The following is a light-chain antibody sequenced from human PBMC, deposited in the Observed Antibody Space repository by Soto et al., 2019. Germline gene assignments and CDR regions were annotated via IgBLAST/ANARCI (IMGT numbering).Light chain of an antibody. Sequence: QSVLTQPASVSGSPGQSITISCTGTSSDVGGYNYVSWYQQHPGKAPKLMIYDVSNRPSGVSNRFSGSKSGNTASLTISGLQAEDEADYYCSLYTSSSPLVFGGGTKLTVL. CDR2: DVS. CDR3: SLYTSSSPLV. CDR1: SSDVGGYNY. V-gene: IGLV2-14*01. J-gene: IGLJ2*01.